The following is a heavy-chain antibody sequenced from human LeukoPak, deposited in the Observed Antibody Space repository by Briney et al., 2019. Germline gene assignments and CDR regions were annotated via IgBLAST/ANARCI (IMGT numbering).Heavy chain of an antibody. J-gene: IGHJ6*02. V-gene: IGHV4-4*07. D-gene: IGHD3-10*01. CDR3: ARDRVRPPYGSGSYYYGMDV. Sequence: SETLSLTCTVSGGSISSYYWSWIRQPAGKGLEWIGRIYTSGSTNCNPSLKSRVTMSVDTSKNQFSLKLSSVTAADTAVYYCARDRVRPPYGSGSYYYGMDVWGQGTTVTVSS. CDR2: IYTSGST. CDR1: GGSISSYY.